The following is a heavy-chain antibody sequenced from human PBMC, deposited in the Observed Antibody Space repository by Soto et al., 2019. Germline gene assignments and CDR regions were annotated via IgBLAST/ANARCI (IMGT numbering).Heavy chain of an antibody. CDR1: GFTFSSYG. J-gene: IGHJ4*02. CDR3: AKDTVETNGVYYFDY. V-gene: IGHV3-30*18. D-gene: IGHD4-17*01. CDR2: ISYDGSNK. Sequence: LRLSCAASGFTFSSYGMHWFLQAPGTGLEWVAVISYDGSNKYYADSVKGRFTISRDNSKNTLYLQMNSLRAEDTAVYYCAKDTVETNGVYYFDYWDQGTLVTVSS.